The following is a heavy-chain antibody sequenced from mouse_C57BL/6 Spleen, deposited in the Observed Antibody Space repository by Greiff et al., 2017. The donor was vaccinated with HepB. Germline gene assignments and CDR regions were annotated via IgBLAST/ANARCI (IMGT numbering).Heavy chain of an antibody. Sequence: VQLQQSGAELARPGASVKLSCKASGYTFTSYGISWVKQRTGQGLEWIGEIYPRSGNNYYNEKFKGKATLTADKSSSTAYMELRSLTSEDSAVYFLARCDYYWGYYVDYWGQGTTLTVSS. V-gene: IGHV1-81*01. CDR3: ARCDYYWGYYVDY. D-gene: IGHD1-1*01. CDR1: GYTFTSYG. J-gene: IGHJ2*01. CDR2: IYPRSGNN.